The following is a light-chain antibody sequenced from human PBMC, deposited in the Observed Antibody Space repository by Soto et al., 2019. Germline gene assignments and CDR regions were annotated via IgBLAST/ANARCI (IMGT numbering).Light chain of an antibody. Sequence: QSALTQPRSVSGSPGQSVTICCTGTNSDVGGYNFVSWYQQYPGKVPKLMIYDVSKRSSGVPDRFSGSKSGNTASLTISGLQAEDEADYYCCSYADSFYVFGSGTKLTVL. CDR2: DVS. J-gene: IGLJ1*01. CDR3: CSYADSFYV. V-gene: IGLV2-11*01. CDR1: NSDVGGYNF.